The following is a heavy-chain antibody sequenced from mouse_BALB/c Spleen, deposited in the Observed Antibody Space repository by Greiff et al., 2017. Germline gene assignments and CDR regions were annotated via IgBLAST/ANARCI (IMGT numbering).Heavy chain of an antibody. CDR1: GFDFSRYW. J-gene: IGHJ3*01. CDR2: INPDSSTI. CDR3: ARVYYDYEGFAY. D-gene: IGHD2-4*01. Sequence: EVQLVESGGGLVQPGGSLKLSCAASGFDFSRYWMSWVRQAPGKGLEWIGEINPDSSTINYTPSLKDKFIISRDNAKNTLYLQMSKVRSEDTALYYCARVYYDYEGFAYWGQGTLVTVSA. V-gene: IGHV4-1*02.